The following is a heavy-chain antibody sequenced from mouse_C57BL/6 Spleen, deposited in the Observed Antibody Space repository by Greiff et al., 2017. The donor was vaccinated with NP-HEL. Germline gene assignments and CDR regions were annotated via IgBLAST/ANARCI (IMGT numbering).Heavy chain of an antibody. Sequence: EVKVEESGGGLVKPGGSLKLSCAASGFTFSDYGMHWVRQAPEKGLEWVAYISSGSSTIYYADTVKGRFTISRDNAKNTLFLQMTSLRSEDTAMYYCASRFTHYWGQGTSVTVSS. J-gene: IGHJ4*01. V-gene: IGHV5-17*01. CDR3: ASRFTHY. CDR1: GFTFSDYG. CDR2: ISSGSSTI.